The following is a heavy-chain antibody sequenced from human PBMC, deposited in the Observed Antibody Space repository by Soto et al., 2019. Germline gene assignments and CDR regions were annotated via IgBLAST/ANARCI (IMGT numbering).Heavy chain of an antibody. CDR3: ARLSRRFGELEIDY. J-gene: IGHJ4*02. D-gene: IGHD3-10*01. Sequence: PSATLSLTCPVSGGSISSYYWSWIRQPPGKGLEWIGYIYYSGSTNYNPSLKSRVTISVDTSKNQFSLKLSSVTAADTAVYYCARLSRRFGELEIDYWGQGTLVTVS. CDR2: IYYSGST. V-gene: IGHV4-59*08. CDR1: GGSISSYY.